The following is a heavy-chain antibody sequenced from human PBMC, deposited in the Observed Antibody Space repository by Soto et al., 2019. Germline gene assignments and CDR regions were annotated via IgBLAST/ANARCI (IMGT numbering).Heavy chain of an antibody. CDR1: GFTFSSYG. CDR2: ISYDGSNK. Sequence: CAASGFTFSSYGMHWVRQAPGKGLEWVAVISYDGSNKYYADSVKGRFTISRDNSKNTLYLQINSLRTEDTAVYYCAANFDYWGQGTLVTVSS. V-gene: IGHV3-30*03. J-gene: IGHJ4*02. CDR3: AANFDY.